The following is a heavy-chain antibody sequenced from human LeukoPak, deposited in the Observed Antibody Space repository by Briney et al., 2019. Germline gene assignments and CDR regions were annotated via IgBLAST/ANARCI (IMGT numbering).Heavy chain of an antibody. Sequence: SETLSLTCDVSGDSISTSSFYWVWIRQPPGKGLEWIGSIYYSGSTYYNPSLKSRVTISVDTSKNQFSLKLSSVTAADTAVYYCARVIVVVPAAHGYFDYWGQGTLVTVSS. J-gene: IGHJ4*02. D-gene: IGHD2-2*01. CDR3: ARVIVVVPAAHGYFDY. CDR2: IYYSGST. CDR1: GDSISTSSFY. V-gene: IGHV4-39*07.